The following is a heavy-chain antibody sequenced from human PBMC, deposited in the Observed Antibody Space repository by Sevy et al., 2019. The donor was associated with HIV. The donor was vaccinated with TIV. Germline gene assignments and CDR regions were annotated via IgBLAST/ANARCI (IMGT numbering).Heavy chain of an antibody. CDR2: IYWNDDK. Sequence: SGPTLVNPTQTLTLTCTFSGFSLSTSGVGVGWIRQPPGKALEWLALIYWNDDKRYSPSLKSRLTITKDNCKNQVVLTMTDMDPVDTATYYCARQYCSGGSCYFRRAFDIWGQGTMVTVSS. CDR1: GFSLSTSGVG. J-gene: IGHJ3*02. CDR3: ARQYCSGGSCYFRRAFDI. D-gene: IGHD2-15*01. V-gene: IGHV2-5*01.